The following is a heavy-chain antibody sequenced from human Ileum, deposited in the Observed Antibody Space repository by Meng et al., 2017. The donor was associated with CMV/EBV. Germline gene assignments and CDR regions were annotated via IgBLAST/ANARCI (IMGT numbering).Heavy chain of an antibody. Sequence: GESLKISCAASGFTFSTYWMHWVRQAPGKGLVWVSRTYSDGSITTYADSVKGRFTVSRDNANNTLSLQINNLSAEDTAVYFCASLGYCASVSCSWADYWGQGTLVTVSS. J-gene: IGHJ4*02. CDR2: TYSDGSIT. D-gene: IGHD2-15*01. CDR1: GFTFSTYW. V-gene: IGHV3-74*01. CDR3: ASLGYCASVSCSWADY.